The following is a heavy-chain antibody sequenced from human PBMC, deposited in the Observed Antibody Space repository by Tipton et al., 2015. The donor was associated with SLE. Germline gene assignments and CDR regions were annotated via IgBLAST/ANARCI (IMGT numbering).Heavy chain of an antibody. V-gene: IGHV3-33*08. CDR1: GFTFSSYG. Sequence: SLRLSCGASGFTFSSYGMHWVRQAPGKGLEWVAVIRYDGSNKYYADSVKGRFTISRDNSKNTLYLQMNSLRAEDTAVYYCARGVPDCSGGRCYWGYYFDYWGQGTLVTVSS. J-gene: IGHJ4*02. D-gene: IGHD2-15*01. CDR3: ARGVPDCSGGRCYWGYYFDY. CDR2: IRYDGSNK.